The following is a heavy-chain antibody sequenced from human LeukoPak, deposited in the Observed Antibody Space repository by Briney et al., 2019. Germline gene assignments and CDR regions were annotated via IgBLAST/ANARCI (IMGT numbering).Heavy chain of an antibody. J-gene: IGHJ4*02. D-gene: IGHD3-9*01. CDR2: IIPDSGGT. CDR3: AREGDILTGYEHSSFDY. Sequence: GASVKVSCKASGYTFTGYYMHWVRQAPGQGLEWMGWIIPDSGGTNYAQKLQGRVTMTTDTSTSTAYMELRSLRSDDTAVYYCAREGDILTGYEHSSFDYWGQGTLVTVSS. CDR1: GYTFTGYY. V-gene: IGHV1-2*02.